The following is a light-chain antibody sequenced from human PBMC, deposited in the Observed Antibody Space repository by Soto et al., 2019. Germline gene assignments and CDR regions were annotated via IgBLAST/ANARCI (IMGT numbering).Light chain of an antibody. CDR1: QSIAKH. Sequence: DIQMTQSPSSLSASVGDRVTITCRPSQSIAKHLNCYQQKPGKAPKYLIYAASDLQSGVPSRFSGSGSGTDFTLPVNSLQPEDVATYYCQQGYTSAITFGQGTRLEIK. CDR3: QQGYTSAIT. J-gene: IGKJ5*01. V-gene: IGKV1-39*01. CDR2: AAS.